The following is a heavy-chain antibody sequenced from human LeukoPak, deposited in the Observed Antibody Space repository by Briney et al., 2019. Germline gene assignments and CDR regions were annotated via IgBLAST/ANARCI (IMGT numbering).Heavy chain of an antibody. D-gene: IGHD2-2*01. CDR2: IYYSGNT. V-gene: IGHV4-59*01. CDR3: ARAPCCSSTSCPTGYYYGMDV. Sequence: SETLSLTCTVSGGSTSSYYRSWIRQPPGKGLEWIGYIYYSGNTNYNPSLKSRVTISVDTSKNQFSLKLSSVTAADTAVYYCARAPCCSSTSCPTGYYYGMDVWGQGTTVTVSS. CDR1: GGSTSSYY. J-gene: IGHJ6*02.